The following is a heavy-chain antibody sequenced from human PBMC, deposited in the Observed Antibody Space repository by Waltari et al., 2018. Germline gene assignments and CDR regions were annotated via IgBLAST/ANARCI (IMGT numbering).Heavy chain of an antibody. J-gene: IGHJ4*02. D-gene: IGHD1-1*01. Sequence: QVQLVQSGAEVKKPGASVKVSCRASGYTFSNYAMHWLRQAPGQRPEWMGWINADDCNIKYSQHCQRRVTITRDTSAITTYLELSSVSSEDTAVYYCARGYHRSAWIVDYWGQGTLVTVSS. CDR3: ARGYHRSAWIVDY. CDR1: GYTFSNYA. CDR2: INADDCNI. V-gene: IGHV1-3*01.